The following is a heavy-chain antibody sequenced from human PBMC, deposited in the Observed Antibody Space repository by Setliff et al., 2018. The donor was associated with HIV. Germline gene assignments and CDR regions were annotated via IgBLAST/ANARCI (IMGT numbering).Heavy chain of an antibody. CDR3: ATFPLVDGSDTEVDS. CDR1: GYTFTDYF. Sequence: ASVKVSCKSSGYTFTDYFMHWVRQAPGQGLEWMGWISPDNGNTRISQRFRGGVTMTRDRSINTAYMEFSGLTSDDTAIYFCATFPLVDGSDTEVDSWGQGTPVTVSS. J-gene: IGHJ4*02. CDR2: ISPDNGNT. V-gene: IGHV1-2*02. D-gene: IGHD2-21*02.